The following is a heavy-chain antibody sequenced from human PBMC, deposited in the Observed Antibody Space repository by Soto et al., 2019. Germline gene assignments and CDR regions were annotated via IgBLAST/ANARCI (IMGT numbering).Heavy chain of an antibody. D-gene: IGHD3-16*02. J-gene: IGHJ3*02. CDR2: IYYSGST. Sequence: QLQLQESGPGLVKPSETLSLTCTVSGGSISSSSYYWGWIRQPPGKGLEWIGSIYYSGSTYYNPSLKSRVTISVDTSKNQFSLKLSSVTAAYTAVYYCARLNYDYVWGSYRGNAFDIWGQGTMVTVSS. V-gene: IGHV4-39*01. CDR3: ARLNYDYVWGSYRGNAFDI. CDR1: GGSISSSSYY.